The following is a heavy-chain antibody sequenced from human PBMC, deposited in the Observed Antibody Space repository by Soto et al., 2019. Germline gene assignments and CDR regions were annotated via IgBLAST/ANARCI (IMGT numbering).Heavy chain of an antibody. J-gene: IGHJ3*01. D-gene: IGHD3-22*01. CDR2: ISGSGTAT. Sequence: VQLQQWGAGLLKPSETLSLTCAVYGGSFSGYYWSWIRQPPGKGLEWVSGISGSGTATYYTDSVKGRFTVSRDNSKDTLFLQMNTLRVEDTAVYYCAKTRLHDNNEYHRDGFDVWGPGTAVTVSS. V-gene: IGHV3-23*01. CDR1: GGSFSGYY. CDR3: AKTRLHDNNEYHRDGFDV.